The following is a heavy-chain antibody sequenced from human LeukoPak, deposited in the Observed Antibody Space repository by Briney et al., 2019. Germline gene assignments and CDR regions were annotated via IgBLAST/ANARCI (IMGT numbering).Heavy chain of an antibody. Sequence: SETLSLTCTVSGGSISSYYWSWIRQPPGKGLEWIGYIYYSGSTNYNPPLKSRVTISVDTSKNQFSLKLSSVTAADTAVYYCARDSGDDYVWGSYSIWGQGTLVTVSS. CDR3: ARDSGDDYVWGSYSI. CDR1: GGSISSYY. V-gene: IGHV4-59*01. J-gene: IGHJ4*02. CDR2: IYYSGST. D-gene: IGHD3-16*01.